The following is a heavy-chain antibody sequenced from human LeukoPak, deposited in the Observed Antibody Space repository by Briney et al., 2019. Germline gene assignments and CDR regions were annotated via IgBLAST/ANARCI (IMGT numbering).Heavy chain of an antibody. V-gene: IGHV3-30*04. J-gene: IGHJ4*02. D-gene: IGHD3-9*01. CDR2: ISYDGSNK. Sequence: SGGSLRLSCAASGFTFSSYAMHWVRQAPGKGLEWVAVISYDGSNKYYADSVKGRFTISRDNSKNTLYLQMNSLRAEDTAVYYCARGMYYDILTGPLGFDYWGQGTLVTVSS. CDR1: GFTFSSYA. CDR3: ARGMYYDILTGPLGFDY.